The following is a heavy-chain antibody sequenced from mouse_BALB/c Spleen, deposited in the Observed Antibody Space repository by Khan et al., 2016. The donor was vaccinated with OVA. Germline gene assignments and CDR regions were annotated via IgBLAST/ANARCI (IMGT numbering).Heavy chain of an antibody. Sequence: QVQLKQSGPDLVAPSQSLSITCTVSGFSLTTYGVHWVRQPPGKGLEWLGVICSDGETTYNSPIQSSRSISKDNSKRQVFLIMNSLQADDTAMYHCARSNFYAMDYWGQGTSVTVSS. D-gene: IGHD2-5*01. CDR3: ARSNFYAMDY. CDR2: ICSDGET. J-gene: IGHJ4*01. V-gene: IGHV2-6-2*01. CDR1: GFSLTTYG.